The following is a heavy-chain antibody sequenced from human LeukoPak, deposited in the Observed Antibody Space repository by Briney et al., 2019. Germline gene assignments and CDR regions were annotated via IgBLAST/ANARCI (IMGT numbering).Heavy chain of an antibody. Sequence: PAPTLSLSCTVSGYTFSSYDIHWVRQAPGPGLGWMGMINASGGSTSYAQKFQGRVTMTRDTSTSTGYMELSSLRSEDTAVYYCARGNPGVIDYWGQGTLVTVSS. CDR3: ARGNPGVIDY. CDR1: GYTFSSYD. J-gene: IGHJ4*02. V-gene: IGHV1-46*01. CDR2: INASGGST. D-gene: IGHD3-10*01.